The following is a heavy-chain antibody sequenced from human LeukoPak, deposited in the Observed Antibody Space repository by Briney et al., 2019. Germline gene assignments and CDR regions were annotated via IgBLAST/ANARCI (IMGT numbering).Heavy chain of an antibody. CDR1: GFTFGSYG. Sequence: GGSLRLSCAASGFTFGSYGMHWVRQAPGKGLEWVAFIRYDGSNKYYADSVKGRFTISRDISKNTLYPQMNSLRAEDTAVYYCAKDLKPAAGPFDYWGQGTLVTVSS. CDR2: IRYDGSNK. V-gene: IGHV3-30*02. CDR3: AKDLKPAAGPFDY. J-gene: IGHJ4*02. D-gene: IGHD6-13*01.